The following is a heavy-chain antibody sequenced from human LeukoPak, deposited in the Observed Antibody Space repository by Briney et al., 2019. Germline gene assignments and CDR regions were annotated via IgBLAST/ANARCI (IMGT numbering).Heavy chain of an antibody. V-gene: IGHV3-11*04. CDR2: ISSSGSTI. D-gene: IGHD3-3*01. CDR3: ARDGGFGDTDYWYFDL. Sequence: GGSLRLSCAASGFTFSDYYMSWIRQAPGKGLEWVSYISSSGSTIYYADSVRGRFTISRDNAKKSLYLQMNSLRAEDTAVYYCARDGGFGDTDYWYFDLWGRGTLVTVSS. CDR1: GFTFSDYY. J-gene: IGHJ2*01.